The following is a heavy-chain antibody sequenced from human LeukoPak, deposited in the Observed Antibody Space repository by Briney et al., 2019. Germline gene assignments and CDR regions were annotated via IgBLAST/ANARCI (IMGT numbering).Heavy chain of an antibody. Sequence: GGSLRLSCEAAGFSFRDYPMGWVRRASGKRLEWVSGISAGADVIFYADPVKGRFTISRDNSKNTLYLQMNSLRAEDSAEYYCAKSLLTTATGTGRAFDVWGQGTMVTVSA. CDR1: GFSFRDYP. V-gene: IGHV3-23*01. J-gene: IGHJ3*01. D-gene: IGHD1-1*01. CDR3: AKSLLTTATGTGRAFDV. CDR2: ISAGADVI.